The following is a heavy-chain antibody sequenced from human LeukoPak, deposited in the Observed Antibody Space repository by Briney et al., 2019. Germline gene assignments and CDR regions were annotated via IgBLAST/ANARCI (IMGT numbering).Heavy chain of an antibody. V-gene: IGHV3-21*01. J-gene: IGHJ6*03. CDR1: GFTFSSYS. CDR3: ARAGRVAAAGRDVYYYYYYMDV. Sequence: KAGGSLRLSCAASGFTFSSYSMNWVRQAPGKGLEWVSSISSSSSYIYYADSVKGRFTISRDNAKNSLYLQMNSLRAEDTAVYYCARAGRVAAAGRDVYYYYYYMDVWGKGTTVTVSS. D-gene: IGHD6-13*01. CDR2: ISSSSSYI.